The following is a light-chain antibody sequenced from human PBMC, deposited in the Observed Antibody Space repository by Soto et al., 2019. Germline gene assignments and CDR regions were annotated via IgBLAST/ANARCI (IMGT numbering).Light chain of an antibody. Sequence: QSVLTQPPSASGTPGQRVTISCSGSSSNIGGNTVHWYRQLPGTAPKLLIYSNRQRPSGVPDRFSGSKSGTSASLAICGLQSDDEADYYCAAWDDSLNGVVFGGGTKLTVL. CDR1: SSNIGGNT. CDR2: SNR. V-gene: IGLV1-44*01. J-gene: IGLJ2*01. CDR3: AAWDDSLNGVV.